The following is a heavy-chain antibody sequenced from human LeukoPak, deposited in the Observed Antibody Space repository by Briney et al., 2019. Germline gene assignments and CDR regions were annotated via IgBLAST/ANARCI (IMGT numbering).Heavy chain of an antibody. V-gene: IGHV4-39*01. Sequence: SATLSLTCTVSGGSITNTISYWAWMRQFPGKGLEWIGSIYFNGGSTYYNPSLKTRATLLLDTSRNQFSLNLRSVTAADTGVYYCARPMYNSWDRFDPWGQGTQVTVSS. D-gene: IGHD2/OR15-2a*01. CDR2: IYFNGGST. CDR3: ARPMYNSWDRFDP. CDR1: GGSITNTISY. J-gene: IGHJ5*02.